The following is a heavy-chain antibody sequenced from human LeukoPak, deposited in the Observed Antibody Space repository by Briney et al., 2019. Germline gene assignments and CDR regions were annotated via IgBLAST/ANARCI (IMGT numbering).Heavy chain of an antibody. CDR3: AREWGRIAVAGGPGY. CDR1: GFIFSNYG. D-gene: IGHD6-19*01. J-gene: IGHJ4*02. V-gene: IGHV3-33*01. CDR2: IWYDGQTK. Sequence: GGSLRLSCEASGFIFSNYGMHWVRQAPGKGLEWLALIWYDGQTKFYADSVKGRFTISRDNSGNTLFLHMISLRVEDTAVYYCAREWGRIAVAGGPGYWGQGALVTVSS.